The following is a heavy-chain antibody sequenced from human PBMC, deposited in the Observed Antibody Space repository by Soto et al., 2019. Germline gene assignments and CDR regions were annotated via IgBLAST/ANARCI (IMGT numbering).Heavy chain of an antibody. CDR2: INPNSGGT. Sequence: GASVKVSCKASGYTFTGYYMHWVRQAPGQGLEWMGWINPNSGGTNYAQKFQGWVTMTRDTSISTAYMELSRLRSDDTAVYYCARERIAVAGIGYYDMDVWGQGTTVTV. V-gene: IGHV1-2*04. J-gene: IGHJ6*02. CDR1: GYTFTGYY. CDR3: ARERIAVAGIGYYDMDV. D-gene: IGHD6-19*01.